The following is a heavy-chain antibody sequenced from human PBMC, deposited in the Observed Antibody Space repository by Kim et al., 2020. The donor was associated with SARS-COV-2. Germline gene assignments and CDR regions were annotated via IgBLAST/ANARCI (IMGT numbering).Heavy chain of an antibody. V-gene: IGHV1-46*01. D-gene: IGHD3-16*01. CDR3: ARCRDMITFGGVIAGMDV. CDR1: GYTFTSYY. J-gene: IGHJ6*02. Sequence: ASVKVSCKASGYTFTSYYMYWVRQAPGQGLEWMGIINPSGGSTSYAQKFQGRVTMTRDTSTSTVYMELSSLRSEDTAVYYCARCRDMITFGGVIAGMDVWGQGTTVTVSS. CDR2: INPSGGST.